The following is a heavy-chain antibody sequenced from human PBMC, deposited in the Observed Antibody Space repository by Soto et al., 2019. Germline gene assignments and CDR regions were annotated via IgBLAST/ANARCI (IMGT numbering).Heavy chain of an antibody. CDR3: AKVASIGLFVPVKTPASNKWFDR. Sequence: PGGSLRISCAVSGFTFSNYAMSWVRQAPGNGLEWVSAISGSGSSTYYADSVKGRVTISRDNSKNTLYLQMNSLRAGDTAIFYCAKVASIGLFVPVKTPASNKWFDRSGQGTLVTVSS. CDR2: ISGSGSST. J-gene: IGHJ5*02. V-gene: IGHV3-23*01. CDR1: GFTFSNYA. D-gene: IGHD2-2*02.